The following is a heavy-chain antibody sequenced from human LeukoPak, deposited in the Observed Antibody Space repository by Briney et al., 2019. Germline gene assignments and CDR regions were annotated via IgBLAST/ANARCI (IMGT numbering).Heavy chain of an antibody. CDR1: VDFLSSVSDF. Sequence: HTHSLTCTFYVDFLSSVSDFWTPIRQPRAEGLGWIGRLYSSGSTNYSRSLESRVTISLDTSNNQFSLKLSSVTAADTAVYYCARGGGEFNWLDPWGQGTLVTVSS. CDR2: LYSSGST. D-gene: IGHD3-10*01. CDR3: ARGGGEFNWLDP. J-gene: IGHJ5*02. V-gene: IGHV4-61*02.